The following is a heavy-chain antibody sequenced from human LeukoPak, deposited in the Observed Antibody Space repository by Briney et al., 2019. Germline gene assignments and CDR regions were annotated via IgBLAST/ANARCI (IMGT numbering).Heavy chain of an antibody. CDR3: VRGGDEIVVVPGAFYY. CDR1: GFTSSSYG. Sequence: GGSLRLSCAASGFTSSSYGMHWVRQAPGMGLEWVAFIRYDGSNKYYADSVKGRFTISRDNANNSLYLQMNSLRAEDTAMYYCVRGGDEIVVVPGAFYYWGQGILVTVSS. D-gene: IGHD2-2*01. CDR2: IRYDGSNK. V-gene: IGHV3-30*02. J-gene: IGHJ4*02.